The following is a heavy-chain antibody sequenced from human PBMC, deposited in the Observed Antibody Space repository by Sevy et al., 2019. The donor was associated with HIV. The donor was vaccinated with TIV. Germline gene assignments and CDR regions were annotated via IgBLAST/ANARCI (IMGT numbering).Heavy chain of an antibody. Sequence: GGSLRLSCAASGFTFSSYGMHWVRQAPGKGLEWVAVISYDGSKKYYADSVKGRFTISRDNSKNTLYLQMNSLRAEDTAVYYCAKDRNFWSGYYYYYYYMDVWGKGTTVTVSS. V-gene: IGHV3-30*18. CDR2: ISYDGSKK. CDR1: GFTFSSYG. D-gene: IGHD3-3*01. CDR3: AKDRNFWSGYYYYYYYMDV. J-gene: IGHJ6*03.